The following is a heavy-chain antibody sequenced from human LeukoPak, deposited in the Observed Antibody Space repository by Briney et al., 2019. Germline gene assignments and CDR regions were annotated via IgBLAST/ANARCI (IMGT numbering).Heavy chain of an antibody. CDR2: IRSKANSYAT. CDR1: GFTFSGSA. D-gene: IGHD2-15*01. V-gene: IGHV3-73*01. Sequence: GGSLRLSCAASGFTFSGSAMHWVRQASGKGLEWVGRIRSKANSYATAYAASVKGRFTISRDDSKNTAYLQMNSLKTEDTAVYYCTSEAVGYCSGGSCHGHYNWVDPWGQGTLVTVSS. CDR3: TSEAVGYCSGGSCHGHYNWVDP. J-gene: IGHJ5*02.